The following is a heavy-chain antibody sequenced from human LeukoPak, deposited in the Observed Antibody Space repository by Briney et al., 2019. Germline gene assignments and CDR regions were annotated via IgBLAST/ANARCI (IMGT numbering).Heavy chain of an antibody. CDR2: ISTSSGTI. Sequence: PGGSLRLSCVASGFTFSDYSMNWVRQAPGKGLEWVSYISTSSGTIYYADSVKGRFTISRDNAKNSLYLQVSSLRAEDTAVYYCARAPTVLVGYCSSSSCQADYWGQGTLVTVSS. CDR1: GFTFSDYS. CDR3: ARAPTVLVGYCSSSSCQADY. D-gene: IGHD2-2*01. V-gene: IGHV3-48*01. J-gene: IGHJ4*02.